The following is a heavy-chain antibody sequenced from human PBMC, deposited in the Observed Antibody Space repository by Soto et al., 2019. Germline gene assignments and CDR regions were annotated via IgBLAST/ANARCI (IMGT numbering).Heavy chain of an antibody. V-gene: IGHV4-31*03. CDR3: ASTDPRSRIRWSNWYFDL. CDR2: IYYSGST. D-gene: IGHD4-17*01. CDR1: GGSIRSGCYY. Sequence: QVQLHESGPGLVKHSQTLSLTCTVSGGSIRSGCYYCSWIRQHPGKGLEWIGYIYYSGSTYYNPSLTSRVTISVDPSKNQFSLKLSSGTAADTAVYYCASTDPRSRIRWSNWYFDLWGRSTLVSVYS. J-gene: IGHJ2*01.